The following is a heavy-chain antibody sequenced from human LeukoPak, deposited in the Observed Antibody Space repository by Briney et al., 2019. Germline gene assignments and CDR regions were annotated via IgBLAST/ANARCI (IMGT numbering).Heavy chain of an antibody. V-gene: IGHV4-4*07. Sequence: SETLSLTCTVSGGPISSYYWSWLRQPAGKGLEGFGRIYTSGSTNYNPSLKSRVTMSVDTSKNQFSLKLSSVTAADTAVYYCARDHGYYYDSSGDAFDIWGQGTMVTISS. CDR2: IYTSGST. J-gene: IGHJ3*02. CDR3: ARDHGYYYDSSGDAFDI. D-gene: IGHD3-22*01. CDR1: GGPISSYY.